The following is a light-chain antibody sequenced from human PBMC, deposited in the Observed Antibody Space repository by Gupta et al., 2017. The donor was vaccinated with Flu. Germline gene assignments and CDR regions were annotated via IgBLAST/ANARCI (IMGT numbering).Light chain of an antibody. CDR2: KVS. CDR3: MQSKHSPRT. CDR1: QSLLHSDGNTD. Sequence: VVMSQTPLSLAVTVGLPASISCSSRQSLLHSDGNTDLNWFQQRPGQSPRRLIYKVSNRVSGVPDRVSGSGSGTDFTLKISRVEAEDVGVYYCMQSKHSPRTFGQGTKVEIK. J-gene: IGKJ1*01. V-gene: IGKV2-30*02.